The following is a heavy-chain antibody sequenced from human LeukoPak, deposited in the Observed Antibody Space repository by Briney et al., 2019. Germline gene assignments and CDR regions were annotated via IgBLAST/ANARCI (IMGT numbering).Heavy chain of an antibody. CDR2: IYPGDSDA. Sequence: GESLKISCKGSGYSFTNYWIGWVRPMPGKGLEWMGIIYPGDSDARYSPSFQGQVTISAAKSISTAYLQWSSLKASDTAMYYCARGGGYNYGTFDYWGQGTLVTVSS. CDR1: GYSFTNYW. D-gene: IGHD5-18*01. V-gene: IGHV5-51*01. CDR3: ARGGGYNYGTFDY. J-gene: IGHJ4*02.